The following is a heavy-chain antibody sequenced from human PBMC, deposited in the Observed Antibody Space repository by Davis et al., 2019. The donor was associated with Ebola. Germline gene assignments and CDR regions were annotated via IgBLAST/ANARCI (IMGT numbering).Heavy chain of an antibody. CDR1: GYTFTSYG. CDR3: ARGPSVATAHYFDY. V-gene: IGHV1-69*06. D-gene: IGHD2-21*02. CDR2: IIPLFGTT. Sequence: SVKVSCKASGYTFTSYGITWVRQAPGQGLEWMGGIIPLFGTTNYAQKFRGRVMITVDKSTRIAYMELNSLTSEDTAVYYCARGPSVATAHYFDYWGQGTLVTVSS. J-gene: IGHJ4*02.